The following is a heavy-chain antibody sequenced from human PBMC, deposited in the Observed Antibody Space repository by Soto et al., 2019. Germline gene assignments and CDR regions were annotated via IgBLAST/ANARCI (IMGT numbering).Heavy chain of an antibody. V-gene: IGHV5-51*01. J-gene: IGHJ6*02. CDR2: IYPGDSDT. CDR1: GYSFTGYG. CDR3: ARYKVVVAATRNYYGMDV. D-gene: IGHD2-15*01. Sequence: PGESLRISCRGSGYSFTGYGSGWVRQMPGKGLEWMGIIYPGDSDTRYSPSFQGQVTISADKSISTAYLQWSSLKASDTAMYYCARYKVVVAATRNYYGMDVWGQGTTVTVSS.